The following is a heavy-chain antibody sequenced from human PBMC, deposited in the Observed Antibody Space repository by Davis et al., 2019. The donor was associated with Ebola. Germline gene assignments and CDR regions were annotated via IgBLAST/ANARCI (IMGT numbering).Heavy chain of an antibody. J-gene: IGHJ4*02. CDR2: IKQDGSEK. D-gene: IGHD6-13*01. CDR1: GFTFSSYW. Sequence: GESLKISCAASGFTFSSYWMSWVRQAPGKGLEWVANIKQDGSEKYYVDSVKGRFTISRDNAKNSLYLQMNSLRAEDTAVYYCARVGKIAAAGGFDYWGQGTLVTVSS. CDR3: ARVGKIAAAGGFDY. V-gene: IGHV3-7*01.